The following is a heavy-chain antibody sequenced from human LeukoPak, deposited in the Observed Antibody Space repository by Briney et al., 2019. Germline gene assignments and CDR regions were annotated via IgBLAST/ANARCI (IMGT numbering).Heavy chain of an antibody. V-gene: IGHV3-9*01. CDR3: AKAKSGYNSPFDY. J-gene: IGHJ4*02. CDR2: ISWNSGSI. Sequence: GGSLRLSCAASGFSFDDYAMHWVRQSPGKGLEWVSGISWNSGSIGYADSVKGRFTVSRDNAKNSAYLQMNSLRAEDTALYFCAKAKSGYNSPFDYWGQGALITVSS. D-gene: IGHD1-1*01. CDR1: GFSFDDYA.